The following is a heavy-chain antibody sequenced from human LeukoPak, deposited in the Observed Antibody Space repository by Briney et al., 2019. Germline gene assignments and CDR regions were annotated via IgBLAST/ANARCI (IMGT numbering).Heavy chain of an antibody. J-gene: IGHJ4*02. Sequence: PGGSLRLSCAASGFTFSNAWMSWVRQAPGKGLEWVGRIKSKTDGGTTDYAAPVKGRFTISRDDSKNTLYLQMNSLKTEDTAVYYCTTDMSSTVPPDYWGQGTLVTVSS. CDR3: TTDMSSTVPPDY. CDR2: IKSKTDGGTT. CDR1: GFTFSNAW. D-gene: IGHD6-13*01. V-gene: IGHV3-15*01.